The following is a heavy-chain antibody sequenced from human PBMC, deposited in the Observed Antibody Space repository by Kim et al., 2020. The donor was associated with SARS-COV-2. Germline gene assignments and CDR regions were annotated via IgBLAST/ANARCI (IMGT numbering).Heavy chain of an antibody. CDR2: IFYTGRT. D-gene: IGHD3-10*01. V-gene: IGHV4-59*01. CDR3: ARGSTFYYDAGTCFKPWCYFYF. J-gene: IGHJ4*02. CDR1: GASISGYY. Sequence: SETLSLTCTVSGASISGYYWGWIRQPPGKGLEYIGYIFYTGRTNYNPPLKSRVTISFDKSKNQFSLHLNSVTAADTAVYYCARGSTFYYDAGTCFKPWCYFYFWVRGTLVTVSS.